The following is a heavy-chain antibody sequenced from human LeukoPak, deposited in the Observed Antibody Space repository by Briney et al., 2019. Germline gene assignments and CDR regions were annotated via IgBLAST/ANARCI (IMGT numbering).Heavy chain of an antibody. V-gene: IGHV3-66*04. Sequence: TGGSLRLSCAASGFTVSSNYMSWVRQAPGKGLEWVSVIYSGGSTYYADSVKGRFTISRDNSKNTLYLQMNSLRAEDTAVYYCARHTRTWGYSSGWSLGYHFDYWGQGTLVTVSS. CDR2: IYSGGST. CDR1: GFTVSSNY. CDR3: ARHTRTWGYSSGWSLGYHFDY. J-gene: IGHJ4*02. D-gene: IGHD6-19*01.